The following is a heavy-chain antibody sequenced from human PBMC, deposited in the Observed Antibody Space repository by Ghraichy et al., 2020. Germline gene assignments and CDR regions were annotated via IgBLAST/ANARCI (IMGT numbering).Heavy chain of an antibody. D-gene: IGHD4-17*01. V-gene: IGHV3-23*01. CDR1: GFTFSSYA. CDR2: ISGSGGDT. Sequence: GGSLRLSCAASGFTFSSYAMSWVRQAPGEGLEWVSTISGSGGDTYYADSVKGRFTISRDNSRNTMYLQMNSLRAEDTAVYYCASYGDYSRNYYSYGLDGWGQGTTVTVSS. J-gene: IGHJ6*02. CDR3: ASYGDYSRNYYSYGLDG.